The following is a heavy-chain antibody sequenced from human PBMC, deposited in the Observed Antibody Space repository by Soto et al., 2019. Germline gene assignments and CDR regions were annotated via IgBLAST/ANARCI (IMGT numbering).Heavy chain of an antibody. V-gene: IGHV4-59*01. CDR3: ATEAGVRYPFDP. D-gene: IGHD3-9*01. J-gene: IGHJ5*02. Sequence: SGTLSLTCTVSGDSINSYYWSWIRQPPGKGLEWIGYIYDSGSTNYNPSLKSRVTISVDTSKNQFSLKLTSVTAADTAMYYCATEAGVRYPFDPWGQGTLVTVSS. CDR2: IYDSGST. CDR1: GDSINSYY.